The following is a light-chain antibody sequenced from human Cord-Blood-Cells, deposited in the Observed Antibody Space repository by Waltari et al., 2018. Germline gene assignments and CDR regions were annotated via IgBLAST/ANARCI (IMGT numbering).Light chain of an antibody. Sequence: SHELTQPPSVSVSPGQTARITCSGDALPKQYAYWYQQKSGQAPVLVIYKDSERPSGIPERFSGSSSGTTVTLTISGVQAEDKADYYCQSADSSGTYPVFGGGTKLTVL. CDR2: KDS. J-gene: IGLJ3*02. CDR1: ALPKQY. CDR3: QSADSSGTYPV. V-gene: IGLV3-25*03.